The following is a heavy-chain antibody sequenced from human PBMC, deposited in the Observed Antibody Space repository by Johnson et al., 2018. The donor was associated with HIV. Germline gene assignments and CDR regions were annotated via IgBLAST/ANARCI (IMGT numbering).Heavy chain of an antibody. CDR2: IYSGGST. CDR1: GFTVSSNY. CDR3: ARESPAGAGSGSDAFDI. J-gene: IGHJ3*02. V-gene: IGHV3-53*01. Sequence: VQLVESGGGLIQPGGSLRLSCAASGFTVSSNYMSWVRQAPGKGLEWVSVIYSGGSTYYADSVKGRFTISRDNSNNTLYLQMNSLRAEDTAVYYCARESPAGAGSGSDAFDIWGQGTMVTVSS. D-gene: IGHD3-10*01.